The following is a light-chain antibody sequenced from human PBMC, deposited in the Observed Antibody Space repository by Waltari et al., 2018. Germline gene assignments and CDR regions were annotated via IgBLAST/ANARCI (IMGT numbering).Light chain of an antibody. CDR1: QSISGY. Sequence: DIQMTQSPSSLSASVGDRVTTTCRASQSISGYLNWYQQKPGKAPSLLIFAASSLQSGAPPRFSGSGSGTDFTLTISNLQPEDYATYYCQQSYIMPLTFGGGTKVEIK. J-gene: IGKJ4*01. V-gene: IGKV1-39*01. CDR2: AAS. CDR3: QQSYIMPLT.